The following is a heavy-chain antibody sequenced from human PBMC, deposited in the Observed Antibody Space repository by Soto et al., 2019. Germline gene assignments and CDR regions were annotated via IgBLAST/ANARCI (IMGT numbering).Heavy chain of an antibody. Sequence: QVQLVQSGAEVQKPGSSVKVSCKASGGTFSSYAISWVRQAPGQGLEWMGGIIPIFGTANYAQKFQGRVTITADESTSTAYMELSSLRSEDTAVYYCASRAAAAGKRGYFQHWGQGTLVTVSS. J-gene: IGHJ1*01. D-gene: IGHD6-13*01. CDR1: GGTFSSYA. V-gene: IGHV1-69*01. CDR2: IIPIFGTA. CDR3: ASRAAAAGKRGYFQH.